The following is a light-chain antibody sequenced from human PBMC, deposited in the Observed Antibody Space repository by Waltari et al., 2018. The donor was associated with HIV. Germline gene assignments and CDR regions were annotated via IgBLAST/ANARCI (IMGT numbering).Light chain of an antibody. J-gene: IGKJ1*01. CDR1: RDIGTY. CDR2: TAS. V-gene: IGKV1-39*01. CDR3: QESYSIPWT. Sequence: DIQMTQSPSSLSASVGDRVTLTCRASRDIGTYLNWYQQKPGKAPKSLIYTASSLHSGVPSRFSGSGSGTVFTLTISSLQPEDFATYYCQESYSIPWTFGQGTKVEIK.